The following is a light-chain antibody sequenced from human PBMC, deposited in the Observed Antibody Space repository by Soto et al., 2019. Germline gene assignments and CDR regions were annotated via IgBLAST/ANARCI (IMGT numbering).Light chain of an antibody. Sequence: QSVLTQSSSASASLGSSVKLTCTLSSEHSSYIIAWHQQQPGKAPRYLMKLEGSGSYNKGSGVPDRFSGSSSGADRYLTIANLQFEDEADYYCETWDSNTHVFGTGTKLTVL. CDR1: SEHSSYI. V-gene: IGLV4-60*02. CDR3: ETWDSNTHV. J-gene: IGLJ1*01. CDR2: LEGSGSY.